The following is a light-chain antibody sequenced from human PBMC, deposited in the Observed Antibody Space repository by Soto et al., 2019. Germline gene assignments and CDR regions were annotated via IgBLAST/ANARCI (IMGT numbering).Light chain of an antibody. Sequence: EIVLTQSPVTLSLSPGERANLSCRASQSVSSSFLAWYQQKPGQAPRLLIYGASSRATGVPDRLSGSGSGTDFTLTISRLEPEDFAVYYCQQYVASPWTFGQGTKVEIK. CDR1: QSVSSSF. CDR3: QQYVASPWT. J-gene: IGKJ1*01. CDR2: GAS. V-gene: IGKV3-20*01.